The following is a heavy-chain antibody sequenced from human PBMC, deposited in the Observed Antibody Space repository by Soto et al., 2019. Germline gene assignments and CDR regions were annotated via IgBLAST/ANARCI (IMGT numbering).Heavy chain of an antibody. J-gene: IGHJ4*02. CDR3: ARHGQLVINYFEY. V-gene: IGHV3-7*01. D-gene: IGHD6-13*01. Sequence: GSLRLSCAASGLTFSSYWMSWFRQSPGKGLEWVANIKQDGSEKYYVDSVKGRFTISRDNAKNSLYLQMNSLRAEDTAVYYCARHGQLVINYFEYWGQGTLVSVS. CDR2: IKQDGSEK. CDR1: GLTFSSYW.